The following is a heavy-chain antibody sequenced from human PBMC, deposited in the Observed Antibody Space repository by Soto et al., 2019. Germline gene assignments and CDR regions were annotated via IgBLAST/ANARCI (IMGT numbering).Heavy chain of an antibody. V-gene: IGHV3-33*01. J-gene: IGHJ4*02. D-gene: IGHD2-15*01. CDR3: ARERIVVVVAARGVYFDY. CDR2: IWYDGSNK. Sequence: GGSLRLSCAASGFTFSSYGMHWVRQAPGKGLEWVAVIWYDGSNKYYADSVKGRFTISRDNSKNTLYLQMNSLRAEDTAVYYCARERIVVVVAARGVYFDYWGQGALVTVSS. CDR1: GFTFSSYG.